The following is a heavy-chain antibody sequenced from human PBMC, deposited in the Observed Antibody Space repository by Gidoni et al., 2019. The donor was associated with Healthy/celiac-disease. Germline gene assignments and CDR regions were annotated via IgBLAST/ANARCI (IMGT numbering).Heavy chain of an antibody. Sequence: EVQLVESGGGLVKPGGSLRLSCAASGFTFSSYSMNWVRQAPGKGLEWVSSISSSSSYIYYADSVKGRFTISRDNAKNSLYLQMNSLRAEDTAVYYCASSSSSWYYFDYWGQGTLVTVSS. V-gene: IGHV3-21*01. CDR1: GFTFSSYS. CDR3: ASSSSSWYYFDY. J-gene: IGHJ4*02. D-gene: IGHD6-13*01. CDR2: ISSSSSYI.